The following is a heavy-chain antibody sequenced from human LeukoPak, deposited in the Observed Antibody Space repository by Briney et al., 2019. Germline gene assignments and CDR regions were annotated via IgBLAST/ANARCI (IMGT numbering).Heavy chain of an antibody. V-gene: IGHV3-23*01. Sequence: GGSLRLSCAASGFTFSSYAMSWVRQAPGKGLEWVSGISGSGGSTYYADFVKGRFTISRDNSKNTLYLQMNSLTSEDTAVYYCARERWHCRVNCYSVYYYALDVWGQGTTVTVSS. D-gene: IGHD2-15*01. CDR2: ISGSGGST. CDR3: ARERWHCRVNCYSVYYYALDV. J-gene: IGHJ6*02. CDR1: GFTFSSYA.